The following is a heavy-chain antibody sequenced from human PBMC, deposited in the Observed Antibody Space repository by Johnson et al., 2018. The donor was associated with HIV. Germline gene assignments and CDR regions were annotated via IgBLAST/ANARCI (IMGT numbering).Heavy chain of an antibody. CDR2: ISSNGGST. D-gene: IGHD6-6*01. Sequence: VQLVESGGGLVQPGGSLRLSCAASGFTFSSYAIHWVRQAPGKGLEYVSAISSNGGSTYHANSVKGRFTISRDNSKNTLYLQMGSLRAEDMAVYSCAREGRSSSSGAFDIWGQGTMVTVSS. CDR3: AREGRSSSSGAFDI. CDR1: GFTFSSYA. V-gene: IGHV3-64*01. J-gene: IGHJ3*02.